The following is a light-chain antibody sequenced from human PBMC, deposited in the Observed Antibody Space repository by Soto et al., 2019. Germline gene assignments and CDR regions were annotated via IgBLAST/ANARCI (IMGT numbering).Light chain of an antibody. CDR1: QSVSSY. Sequence: EIVLTQSPVTLSLSPGERATLSCRASQSVSSYLAWYQQKPGQAPRLLIYDASNRATGIPARFSVSGSGTDFTLTISSLEPEDFAVYYCQQRVNWPPTFGPGTKVDIK. CDR2: DAS. J-gene: IGKJ3*01. V-gene: IGKV3-11*01. CDR3: QQRVNWPPT.